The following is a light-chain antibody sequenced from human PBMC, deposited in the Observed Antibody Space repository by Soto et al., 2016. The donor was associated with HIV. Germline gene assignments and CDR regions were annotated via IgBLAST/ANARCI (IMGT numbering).Light chain of an antibody. Sequence: DIQMTQSPSSLSASVGDRVTITCRASQSISSYLNWYQQKLGKAPKLLICAASSLQSGVPSRFSGSGSGTDFTLTISSLQPEDFATYYCQQSYSTPWTFGQGTKVEIK. V-gene: IGKV1-39*01. CDR3: QQSYSTPWT. CDR1: QSISSY. J-gene: IGKJ1*01. CDR2: AAS.